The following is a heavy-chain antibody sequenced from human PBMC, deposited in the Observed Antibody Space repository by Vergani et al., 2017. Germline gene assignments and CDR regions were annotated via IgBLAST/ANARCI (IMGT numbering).Heavy chain of an antibody. CDR1: GGSISSSNW. J-gene: IGHJ4*02. V-gene: IGHV4-4*03. CDR2: IYHSGST. Sequence: QVQLQESGPGLVKPPGTLSLTCAVSGGSISSSNWWSWVRQPPGKGLEWIGEIYHSGSTNYNPSLKGRVTISVDKSKNQFSLKLSSVTAADTAVYYCARRTTMXRGVLEIARYYFDYWGQGTLVTVSS. CDR3: ARRTTMXRGVLEIARYYFDY. D-gene: IGHD3-10*01.